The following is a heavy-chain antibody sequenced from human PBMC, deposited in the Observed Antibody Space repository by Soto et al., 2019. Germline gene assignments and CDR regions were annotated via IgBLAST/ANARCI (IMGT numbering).Heavy chain of an antibody. CDR1: GFTFSSYS. Sequence: EVQLVESGGGLVKPGGSLRLSCAASGFTFSSYSMNWVRQAPGKGLEWVSSISSSSSYIYYADSVKGRFTISRDNAKNSLYMKMHSLRAEDTAVYYCARNTERYCSSTSCYGWYFDLWGRGTLVTVSS. D-gene: IGHD2-2*01. J-gene: IGHJ2*01. V-gene: IGHV3-21*01. CDR2: ISSSSSYI. CDR3: ARNTERYCSSTSCYGWYFDL.